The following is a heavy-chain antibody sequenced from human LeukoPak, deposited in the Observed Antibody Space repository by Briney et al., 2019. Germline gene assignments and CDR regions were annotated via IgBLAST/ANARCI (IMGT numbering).Heavy chain of an antibody. CDR2: IYPGDSDT. V-gene: IGHV5-51*01. D-gene: IGHD2-15*01. J-gene: IGHJ3*02. CDR1: GYSFSNYW. CDR3: ARLRVAARFDAFDI. Sequence: GESLKISCKVSGYSFSNYWIAWVRQIPGKGLEWMGIIYPGDSDTRYSPSFEGQVTISADRSITTAYLQWTSLKASDTAMYYCARLRVAARFDAFDIWGQGTMVTVSS.